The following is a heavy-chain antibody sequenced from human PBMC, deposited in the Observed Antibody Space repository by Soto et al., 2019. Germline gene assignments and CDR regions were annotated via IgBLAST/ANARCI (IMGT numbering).Heavy chain of an antibody. J-gene: IGHJ4*02. CDR1: GYTFTSHD. Sequence: QVQLVQSGAEVKKPGASVKVSCKASGYTFTSHDINWVRQAPGQGLEWMGWMNPNSGNTGYAQKFQGRVTMTRNTSISTAYMELSSLRSEDPAVYYCARVPDLGYCSGGSCYRFDYWGQGTLVAVSS. CDR3: ARVPDLGYCSGGSCYRFDY. CDR2: MNPNSGNT. D-gene: IGHD2-15*01. V-gene: IGHV1-8*01.